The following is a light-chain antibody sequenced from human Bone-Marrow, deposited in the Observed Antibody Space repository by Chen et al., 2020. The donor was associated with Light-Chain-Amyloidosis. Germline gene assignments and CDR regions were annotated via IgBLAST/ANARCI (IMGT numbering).Light chain of an antibody. V-gene: IGLV6-57*01. J-gene: IGLJ3*02. CDR1: SGSIATNY. Sequence: NFMLTQPHSVSVSPWKTVIISCTRSSGSIATNYVQWYQPPPGSSPTTVIYEDDQRPSGVPDRFSGSIDRSSNSASLTISGLKTEDEADYYCQSYQGSSQGVFGGGTKLTVL. CDR3: QSYQGSSQGV. CDR2: EDD.